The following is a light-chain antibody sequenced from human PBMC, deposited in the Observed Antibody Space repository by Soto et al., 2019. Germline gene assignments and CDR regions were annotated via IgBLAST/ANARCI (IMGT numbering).Light chain of an antibody. CDR1: QSISSW. CDR2: KAS. V-gene: IGKV1-5*03. J-gene: IGKJ1*01. Sequence: DIQMTQSPSTLSASVGDRVTITCRASQSISSWLAWYQQKPGKAPKLLIYKASSLESRVPSRFSGSGSGTEFTLTISSLQPDDFATYYCQQYNSYSHGTFGQGTKVEIK. CDR3: QQYNSYSHGT.